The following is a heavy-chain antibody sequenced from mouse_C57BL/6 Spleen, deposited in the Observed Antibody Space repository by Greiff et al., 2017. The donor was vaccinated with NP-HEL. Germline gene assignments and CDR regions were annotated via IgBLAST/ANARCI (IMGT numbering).Heavy chain of an antibody. J-gene: IGHJ1*03. CDR2: IDPSDSYT. D-gene: IGHD2-5*01. V-gene: IGHV1-50*01. CDR1: GYTFTSYW. Sequence: VQLQQPGAELVKPGASVKLSCKASGYTFTSYWLQWVKQRPGQGLEWIGEIDPSDSYTNYNQKFKGKATLTVDTSSSTAYMQLSSLTSEDSAVYYCARRDSNYWYFDVWGTGTTVTVSS. CDR3: ARRDSNYWYFDV.